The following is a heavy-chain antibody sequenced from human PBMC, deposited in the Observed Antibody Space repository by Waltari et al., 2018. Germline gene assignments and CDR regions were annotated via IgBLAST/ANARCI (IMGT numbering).Heavy chain of an antibody. D-gene: IGHD3-10*01. Sequence: EVQVVESGGGLIQQGGSLRLSCAVSGCIVSSNYMSWVRQAPGKGLEWVSVIYSGGSSYYVDSVKGRFTISRDNSKNTIYLEMNSLRGEDTAVYFCVGHRFGSGSYFDYWGQGTPVTVSS. CDR3: VGHRFGSGSYFDY. CDR2: IYSGGSS. V-gene: IGHV3-53*01. CDR1: GCIVSSNY. J-gene: IGHJ4*02.